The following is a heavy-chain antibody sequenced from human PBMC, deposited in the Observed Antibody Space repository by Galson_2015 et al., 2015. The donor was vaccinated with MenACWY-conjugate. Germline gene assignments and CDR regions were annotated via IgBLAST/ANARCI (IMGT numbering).Heavy chain of an antibody. D-gene: IGHD3-10*01. CDR2: IHPSDSDI. V-gene: IGHV5-51*01. J-gene: IGHJ4*02. CDR3: GGQNAYGPFDN. CDR1: GYTFTGYW. Sequence: QSGAEVKKPGDSLKISCRASGYTFTGYWIGWVRQVPGRGLEWLGIIHPSDSDIKYSPSFQGQVTFSVDRSISTVYLQWRSLKASDTAMYYCGGQNAYGPFDNWGQGTLVTVSS.